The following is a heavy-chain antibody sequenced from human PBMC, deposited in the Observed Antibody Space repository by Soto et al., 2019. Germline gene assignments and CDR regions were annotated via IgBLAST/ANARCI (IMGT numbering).Heavy chain of an antibody. V-gene: IGHV4-39*01. Sequence: PSETLSLTCTVSDGSISISSYYWGWIRQPPGKGLEWIGSIYYSGSTYYNPSLKSRVTISVDTSKNQFSLKLRSVTAADTAVYYCAGTAGSYYYDSSGTFDYWGQGTLVTVSS. D-gene: IGHD3-22*01. CDR3: AGTAGSYYYDSSGTFDY. J-gene: IGHJ4*02. CDR1: DGSISISSYY. CDR2: IYYSGST.